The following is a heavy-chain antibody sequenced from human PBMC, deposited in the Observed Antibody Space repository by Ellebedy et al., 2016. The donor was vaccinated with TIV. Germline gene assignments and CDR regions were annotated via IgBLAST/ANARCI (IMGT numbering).Heavy chain of an antibody. CDR3: AKDGYYDSSD. CDR2: IRYDSNNK. CDR1: GFTFSSYG. V-gene: IGHV3-30*02. J-gene: IGHJ4*02. Sequence: GESLKISCAASGFTFSSYGMHWVRQAPGKGLEWVAFIRYDSNNKHYADSVQGRFTISRDNYKNTLYPQMHSLRAEDTAVYYCAKDGYYDSSDWGQGTLVVVSS. D-gene: IGHD3-22*01.